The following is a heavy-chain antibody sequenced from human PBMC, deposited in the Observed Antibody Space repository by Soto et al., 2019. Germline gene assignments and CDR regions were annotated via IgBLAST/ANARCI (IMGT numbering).Heavy chain of an antibody. Sequence: GGSLRLACAASGFTFSSYGMHWVRQAPGKGLVWVSRINSDGSSTSYADSVKGRFTISRDNAKNTLYLQMNSLRAEDTAVYYSASLGRWLDLYDYWGQGTLVTVSS. J-gene: IGHJ4*02. V-gene: IGHV3-74*01. CDR1: GFTFSSYG. CDR2: INSDGSST. D-gene: IGHD3-22*01. CDR3: ASLGRWLDLYDY.